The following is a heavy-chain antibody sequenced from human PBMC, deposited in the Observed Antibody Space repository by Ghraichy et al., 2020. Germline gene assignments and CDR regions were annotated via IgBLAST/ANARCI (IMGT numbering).Heavy chain of an antibody. D-gene: IGHD3-22*01. CDR3: ARDVGTSSSGRYYFDY. Sequence: GGSLRLSCAASGFTFSSYWMSWVRQAPGKGLEWVANIKQDGSEKYYVDSVKGRFTISRDNAKNSLYLQMNSLRAEDTAVYYCARDVGTSSSGRYYFDYWGQGTLVTVSS. CDR2: IKQDGSEK. CDR1: GFTFSSYW. J-gene: IGHJ4*02. V-gene: IGHV3-7*01.